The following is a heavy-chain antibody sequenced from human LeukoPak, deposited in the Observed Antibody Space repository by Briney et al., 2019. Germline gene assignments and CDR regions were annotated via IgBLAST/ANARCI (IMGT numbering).Heavy chain of an antibody. D-gene: IGHD3-22*01. CDR2: ISGSGGST. CDR3: AKDPAGGASSDYYYPSFDY. V-gene: IGHV3-23*01. CDR1: GFTFSNHA. Sequence: PGGSLRLSCAVSGFTFSNHAMSWVRQAPGKGLEWVSTISGSGGSTYYADSVKGRFTISRDNSKNTLYLQMNNLRAEDTAVYYCAKDPAGGASSDYYYPSFDYWGQGTLVTVSS. J-gene: IGHJ4*02.